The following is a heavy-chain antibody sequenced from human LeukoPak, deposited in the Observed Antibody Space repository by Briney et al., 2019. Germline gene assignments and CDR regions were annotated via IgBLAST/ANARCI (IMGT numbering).Heavy chain of an antibody. J-gene: IGHJ3*02. CDR3: ARFSNVLLWFGELFLNAFDI. CDR1: GGSLNGHY. V-gene: IGHV4-34*01. CDR2: GSESGGT. Sequence: SETLSLTCAVYGGSLNGHYWSWIRQPPGKGLEWIGEGSESGGTKFNPSLKSRVTISADTSKNQFSLKLNSVTAADTAVYYCARFSNVLLWFGELFLNAFDIWGQGTMVTVSS. D-gene: IGHD3-10*01.